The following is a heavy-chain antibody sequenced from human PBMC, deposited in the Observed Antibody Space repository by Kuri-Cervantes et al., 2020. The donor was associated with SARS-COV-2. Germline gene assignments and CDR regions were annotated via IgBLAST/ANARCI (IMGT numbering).Heavy chain of an antibody. V-gene: IGHV3-48*01. Sequence: GESLKISCAASGFTFSSYSMNWVRQAPGKGLEWVSYISSSRTTIYYADSVKGRFTISRDNSKNTLYLQMNSLRAEDTAVYYCAKDPLHYDSYDSWSGYYTGYFDYWGQGTLVTVSS. CDR2: ISSSRTTI. CDR1: GFTFSSYS. D-gene: IGHD3-3*01. J-gene: IGHJ4*02. CDR3: AKDPLHYDSYDSWSGYYTGYFDY.